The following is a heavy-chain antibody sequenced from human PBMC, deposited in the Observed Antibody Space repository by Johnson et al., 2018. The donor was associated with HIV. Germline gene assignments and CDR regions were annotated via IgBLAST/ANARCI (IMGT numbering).Heavy chain of an antibody. CDR3: AKTEDAFDI. CDR1: GFAVSSNY. CDR2: LYSAGSA. V-gene: IGHV3-66*02. J-gene: IGHJ3*02. Sequence: VQLVESGGGVVRPGGSLRLSCAASGFAVSSNYMNWVRQTPGKGLEWVSILYSAGSAYYADSVKGRFTISRDNSKNTLYLQMNSLRAEDTAVYYCAKTEDAFDIWGQGTMVTVSS.